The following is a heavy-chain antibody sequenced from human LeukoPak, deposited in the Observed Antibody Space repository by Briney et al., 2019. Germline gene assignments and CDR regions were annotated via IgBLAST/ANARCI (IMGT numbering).Heavy chain of an antibody. CDR1: GFTFGGYG. J-gene: IGHJ4*02. V-gene: IGHV3-33*01. CDR2: IAYDGSRA. D-gene: IGHD1-14*01. Sequence: GGSLRLSCAGSGFTFGGYGMHWFRQTPGKGLEWVAVIAYDGSRAFYADSVKGRFTISRDNSKNTMSVQNDDLRAEDTAVYYCTRYNNDHFDYWGQGTLVTVSS. CDR3: TRYNNDHFDY.